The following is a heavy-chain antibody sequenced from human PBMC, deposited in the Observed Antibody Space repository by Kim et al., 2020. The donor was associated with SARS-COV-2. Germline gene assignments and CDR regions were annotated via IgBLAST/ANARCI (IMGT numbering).Heavy chain of an antibody. V-gene: IGHV3-74*01. CDR1: GFTFINHW. CDR2: INSDGYTT. D-gene: IGHD2-21*02. CDR3: AKDYLVVTTIDY. J-gene: IGHJ4*02. Sequence: GGSLRLCCAASGFTFINHWMHWVRQAPGKGLVWVSLINSDGYTTNYADSVKGRFTISRDNAKNTLYLEMNSLRAEDTAVYYCAKDYLVVTTIDYWGQGTLVTVS.